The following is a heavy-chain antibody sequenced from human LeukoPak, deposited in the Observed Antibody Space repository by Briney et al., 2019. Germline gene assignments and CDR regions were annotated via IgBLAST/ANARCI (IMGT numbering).Heavy chain of an antibody. J-gene: IGHJ3*02. CDR3: AGRVGYSYGYGAFDI. Sequence: GGSLRLSCAASGFTFSSYAMSWVRQAPGKGLEWVAVISYDGSNKYYADSVKGRFTISRDNSKNTLYLQMNSLRAEDTAVYYCAGRVGYSYGYGAFDIWGQGTMVTVSS. V-gene: IGHV3-30*03. D-gene: IGHD5-18*01. CDR1: GFTFSSYA. CDR2: ISYDGSNK.